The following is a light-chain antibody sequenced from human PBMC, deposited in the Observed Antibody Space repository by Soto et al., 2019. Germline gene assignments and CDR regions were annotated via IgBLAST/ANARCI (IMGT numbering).Light chain of an antibody. CDR1: SSDVGSYNL. J-gene: IGLJ1*01. Sequence: HSVLTQPASVSGSPGQSITISCTGTSSDVGSYNLVSWYQHHPGKAPKLMIYEVSKRPSGVSNRFSGSKSGNTASLTISGLQAGDEADYYCCSYAGSSTFPYVFGTGTKVTVL. CDR2: EVS. CDR3: CSYAGSSTFPYV. V-gene: IGLV2-23*02.